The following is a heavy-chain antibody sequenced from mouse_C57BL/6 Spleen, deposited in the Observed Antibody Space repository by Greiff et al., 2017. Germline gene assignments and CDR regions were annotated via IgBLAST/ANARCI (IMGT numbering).Heavy chain of an antibody. CDR2: ISYSGST. J-gene: IGHJ3*01. CDR1: GYSITSGYD. V-gene: IGHV3-1*01. D-gene: IGHD3-2*02. Sequence: DVQLQESGPGMVKPSQSLSLTCTVTGYSITSGYDWHWIRHFPGNKLEWMGYISYSGSTNYNPSLKSRISITHDTSKNHFFLKLNSVTTEDTATYYCAMGAQATGFAYWGQGTLVTVSA. CDR3: AMGAQATGFAY.